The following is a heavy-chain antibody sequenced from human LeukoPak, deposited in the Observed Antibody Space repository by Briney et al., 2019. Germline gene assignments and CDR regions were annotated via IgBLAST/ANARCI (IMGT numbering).Heavy chain of an antibody. D-gene: IGHD7-27*01. Sequence: SVKVSCKASGDTFDTYTISWVRQVPGQGLEWMGGFIPAFNTAHYARKFQGRVTITMDASTTTDFMEISSLRFEDTAVYYCVRDKGLTGDTCAFDIWGQGTMVTVSS. V-gene: IGHV1-69*05. J-gene: IGHJ3*02. CDR2: FIPAFNTA. CDR1: GDTFDTYT. CDR3: VRDKGLTGDTCAFDI.